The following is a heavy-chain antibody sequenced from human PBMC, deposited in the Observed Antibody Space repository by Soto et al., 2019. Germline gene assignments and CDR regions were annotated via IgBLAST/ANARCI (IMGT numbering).Heavy chain of an antibody. CDR2: IWYDGSNK. J-gene: IGHJ4*02. CDR3: ARDFSGTVASLDY. CDR1: GFTFSSYG. V-gene: IGHV3-33*01. D-gene: IGHD6-19*01. Sequence: GGSLRLSCAASGFTFSSYGMHWVRQAPGKGLEWVAVIWYDGSNKYYADSVKGRFTISRDNSKNTLYLQMNSLRAEDTAVYYCARDFSGTVASLDYWGQGTLVTVSS.